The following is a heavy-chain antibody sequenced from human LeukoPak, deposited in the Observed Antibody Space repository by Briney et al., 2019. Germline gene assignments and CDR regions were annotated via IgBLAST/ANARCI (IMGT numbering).Heavy chain of an antibody. Sequence: GGSLRLSCAASGFTFSSYWMSWVRQAPGKGLEWVANIKQDGSEKYYVDSVKGRFTISRDNAKNSLYLQMSSLRAEDTAVYYCARGGDYDRKYYYMDVWGKGTTVTVSS. J-gene: IGHJ6*03. CDR1: GFTFSSYW. V-gene: IGHV3-7*01. CDR3: ARGGDYDRKYYYMDV. CDR2: IKQDGSEK. D-gene: IGHD2-21*02.